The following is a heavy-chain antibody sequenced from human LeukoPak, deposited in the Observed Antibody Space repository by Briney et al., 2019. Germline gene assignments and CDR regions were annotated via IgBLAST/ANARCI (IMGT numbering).Heavy chain of an antibody. CDR2: IKQDGSEK. CDR3: VRGPHIAATSY. CDR1: GFSFNNYR. Sequence: TGGSLRLSCVASGFSFNNYRMTWVRQAPGKGLEWVANIKQDGSEKQYVDSVKGRFAISRDNAKKSQYLQINTLRAEDTAVYYCVRGPHIAATSYWGQGTLVTVSS. J-gene: IGHJ4*02. V-gene: IGHV3-7*03. D-gene: IGHD6-25*01.